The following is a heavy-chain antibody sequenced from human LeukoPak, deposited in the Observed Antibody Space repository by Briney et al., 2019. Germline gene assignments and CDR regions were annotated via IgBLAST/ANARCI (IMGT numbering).Heavy chain of an antibody. V-gene: IGHV3-30*02. Sequence: GGSLRLSCVASGLTFSSYDMYWVRQAPGQGLEWVAVIWFDESNKYYADSVKGRFTISRDNSKNTLYLQMNSLRAEDTAVYYCAKDLQWESPPLGYFDYWGQGTLVTVSS. CDR3: AKDLQWESPPLGYFDY. CDR1: GLTFSSYD. D-gene: IGHD1-26*01. CDR2: IWFDESNK. J-gene: IGHJ4*02.